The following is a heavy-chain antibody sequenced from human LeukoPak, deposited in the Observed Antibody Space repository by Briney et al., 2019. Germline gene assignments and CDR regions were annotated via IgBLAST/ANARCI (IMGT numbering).Heavy chain of an antibody. J-gene: IGHJ4*02. CDR3: ARHDTSGYYCY. D-gene: IGHD3-22*01. V-gene: IGHV4-4*07. CDR2: IDMSWST. CDR1: SGSISSYY. Sequence: SETLSLTCSVSSGSISSYYWSWIRRPAGKGLEWIGHIDMSWSTNYNPSLKSRVTMSVDTSKNQLSLKLRSVTAADTAVYYCARHDTSGYYCYWGQGTLVTVSS.